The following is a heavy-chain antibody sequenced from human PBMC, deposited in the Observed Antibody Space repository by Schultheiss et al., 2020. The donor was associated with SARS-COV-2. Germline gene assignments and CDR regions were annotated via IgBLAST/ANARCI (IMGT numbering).Heavy chain of an antibody. CDR2: ISSSGSTI. J-gene: IGHJ3*02. CDR1: GFTFSSYS. D-gene: IGHD4-23*01. CDR3: ARDKSYGGAFDI. Sequence: GGSLRLSCAASGFTFSSYSMNWVRQAPGKGLEWVSYISSSGSTIYYADSVKGRFTISRDNAKNSLYLQMNSLRAEDTAVYYCARDKSYGGAFDIWGQGTMVTVSS. V-gene: IGHV3-48*04.